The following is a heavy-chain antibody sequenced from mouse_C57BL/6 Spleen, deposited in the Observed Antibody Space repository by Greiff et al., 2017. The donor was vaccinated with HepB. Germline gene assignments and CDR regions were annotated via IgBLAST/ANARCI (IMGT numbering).Heavy chain of an antibody. D-gene: IGHD2-1*01. CDR3: ARERIYYGNYVDAMDY. J-gene: IGHJ4*01. Sequence: EVQVVESGGGLVQPGGSLKLSCAASGFTFSDYYMYWVRQTPEKRLEWVAYISNGGGSTYYPDTVKGRFTISRDNAKNTLYLQMSRLKSEDTAMYYCARERIYYGNYVDAMDYWGQGTSVTVSS. V-gene: IGHV5-12*01. CDR1: GFTFSDYY. CDR2: ISNGGGST.